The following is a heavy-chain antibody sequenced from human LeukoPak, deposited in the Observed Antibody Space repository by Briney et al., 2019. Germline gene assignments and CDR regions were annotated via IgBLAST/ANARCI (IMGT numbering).Heavy chain of an antibody. CDR1: GYTLTELP. J-gene: IGHJ4*02. V-gene: IGHV1-24*01. CDR3: ARDGAGVISGNYFDY. Sequence: GASVKVSCKVSGYTLTELPMHWVRQAPGKGLEWMGGFDPEDGETIYAQKFQGRVTMTRDTSTSTVYMELSSLRSEDTAVYYCARDGAGVISGNYFDYWGQGTLVTVSS. CDR2: FDPEDGET. D-gene: IGHD3-10*01.